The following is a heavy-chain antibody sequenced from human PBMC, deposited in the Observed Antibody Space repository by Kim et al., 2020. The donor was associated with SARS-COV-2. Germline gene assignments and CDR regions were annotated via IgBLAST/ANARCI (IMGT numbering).Heavy chain of an antibody. V-gene: IGHV3-23*01. CDR2: ISGSGGST. CDR1: GFTFSSYA. J-gene: IGHJ4*02. Sequence: GGSLRLSCAASGFTFSSYAISWARQAPGKGLEWVSAISGSGGSTYYADSVKGRFTISRDNSKNTLYLQMNSLRAEDTAVDYCAKDTGIRVSSGYYYLPLYPSSFDYWGQGTLVTVSS. CDR3: AKDTGIRVSSGYYYLPLYPSSFDY. D-gene: IGHD3-22*01.